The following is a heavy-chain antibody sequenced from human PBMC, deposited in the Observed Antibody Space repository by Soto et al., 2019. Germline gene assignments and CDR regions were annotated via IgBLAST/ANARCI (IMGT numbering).Heavy chain of an antibody. CDR2: ISYDGSNK. V-gene: IGHV3-30-3*01. D-gene: IGHD2-15*01. J-gene: IGHJ6*02. CDR1: GFTFSSYA. Sequence: GGSLRLSCAASGFTFSSYAMHWVRQAPGKGLEWVAVISYDGSNKYYADSVKGRFTISRDNSKNTLYLQMNSLRAEDTAVYYCARDRHVGYCSGGSCKGGMDVWGQGTTVTV. CDR3: ARDRHVGYCSGGSCKGGMDV.